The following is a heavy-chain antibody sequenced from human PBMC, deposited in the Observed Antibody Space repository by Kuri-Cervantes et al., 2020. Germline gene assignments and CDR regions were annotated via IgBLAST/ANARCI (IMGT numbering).Heavy chain of an antibody. Sequence: GESLKISCAASGFTFSDYYMSWIRQAPGKGLEWVSYISSSGSTIYYADSVKGRFTISRDNAKNSLYLQMNSLRAEDTAVYYCARVGLRYFDWLLSEGGLYYYYGMDVWGQGTTVTVSS. CDR3: ARVGLRYFDWLLSEGGLYYYYGMDV. CDR1: GFTFSDYY. CDR2: ISSSGSTI. D-gene: IGHD3-9*01. J-gene: IGHJ6*02. V-gene: IGHV3-11*04.